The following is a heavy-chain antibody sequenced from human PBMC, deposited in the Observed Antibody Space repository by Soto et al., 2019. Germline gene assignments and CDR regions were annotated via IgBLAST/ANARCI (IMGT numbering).Heavy chain of an antibody. CDR2: ISYDGSNK. D-gene: IGHD3-22*01. CDR3: AKEDYYDSSGYSPAVDY. Sequence: QVQQVESGGGVVQPGRSLRLSCAASGFTFSSYGMHWVRQAPGKGLEWVAVISYDGSNKYYADSVKGRFTISRDNSKNTLYLQMNSLRAEDTAVYYCAKEDYYDSSGYSPAVDYWGQGTLVTVSS. CDR1: GFTFSSYG. V-gene: IGHV3-30*18. J-gene: IGHJ4*02.